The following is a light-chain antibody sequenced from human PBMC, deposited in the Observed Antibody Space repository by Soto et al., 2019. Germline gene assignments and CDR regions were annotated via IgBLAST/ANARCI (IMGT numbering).Light chain of an antibody. V-gene: IGKV3-15*01. CDR1: HSVYND. CDR2: AVS. Sequence: IGMKNSPSTLSVSPGETASLSCRASHSVYNDLALYQQKPGQATRLLIHAVSTRATGIPARFSGSGSGTEFTLTISNLQSEDFAVYYCQQYDDWRTFGQGTKVDIK. CDR3: QQYDDWRT. J-gene: IGKJ1*01.